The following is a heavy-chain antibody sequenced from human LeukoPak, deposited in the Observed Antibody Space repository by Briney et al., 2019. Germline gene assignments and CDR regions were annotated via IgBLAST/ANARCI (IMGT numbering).Heavy chain of an antibody. CDR1: GGSISSGDYY. J-gene: IGHJ4*02. Sequence: PSETLSLTCTVSGGSISSGDYYWSRIRQPPGKGLQWIGSIYYSGSTFYNPSLKSRVSISVDTSKNQFSVKLSSVTAADTAVYYCARSGGFGELLVDYWGQGTLVTVSS. CDR2: IYYSGST. CDR3: ARSGGFGELLVDY. D-gene: IGHD3-10*01. V-gene: IGHV4-39*07.